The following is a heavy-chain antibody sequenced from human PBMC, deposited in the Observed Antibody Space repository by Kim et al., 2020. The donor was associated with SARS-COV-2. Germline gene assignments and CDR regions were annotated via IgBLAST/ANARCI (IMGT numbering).Heavy chain of an antibody. CDR1: GGSISSGGYY. CDR3: AGAPRGGVITFGGVIPGGFDY. Sequence: SETLSLTCTVSGGSISSGGYYWSWIRQHPGKGLEWIGYIYYSGSTYYNPSLKSRVTISVDTSKNQFSLKLSAVTAADTAVYYCAGAPRGGVITFGGVIPGGFDYWGQGTLVTVSS. V-gene: IGHV4-31*03. D-gene: IGHD3-16*02. CDR2: IYYSGST. J-gene: IGHJ4*02.